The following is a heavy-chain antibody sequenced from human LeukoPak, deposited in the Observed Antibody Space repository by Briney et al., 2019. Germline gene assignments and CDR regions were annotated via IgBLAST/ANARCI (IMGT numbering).Heavy chain of an antibody. CDR3: ANGYKYGYLFDY. D-gene: IGHD5-18*01. CDR2: IKQDGREK. J-gene: IGHJ4*02. V-gene: IGHV3-7*03. Sequence: GGSLRLSCIASGFTFGDYAMSWFRQAPGKGLEWVANIKQDGREKYYVDSVKGRFTISRDNAKNSLYLQMNSLRGEDTAVYYCANGYKYGYLFDYWGQGTLVTVSS. CDR1: GFTFGDYA.